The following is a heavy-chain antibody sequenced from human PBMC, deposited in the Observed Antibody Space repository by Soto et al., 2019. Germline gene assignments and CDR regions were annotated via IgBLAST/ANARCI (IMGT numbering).Heavy chain of an antibody. D-gene: IGHD6-19*01. CDR1: GFTFSTYA. CDR3: ARDPKNIAVGVGGYVDS. Sequence: QVQLVESGGGVVQPGRSLRLSCAASGFTFSTYAMHWVRQAPGKGLEWVAVISYDGSNKYYADSVKGRFTISRDNSKNTLYLQMNSLRAEDTAVYYCARDPKNIAVGVGGYVDSWGQGTLVTV. V-gene: IGHV3-30-3*01. J-gene: IGHJ5*01. CDR2: ISYDGSNK.